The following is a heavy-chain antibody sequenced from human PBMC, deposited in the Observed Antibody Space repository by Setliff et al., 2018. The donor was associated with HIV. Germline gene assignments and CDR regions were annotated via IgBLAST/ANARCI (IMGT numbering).Heavy chain of an antibody. J-gene: IGHJ6*02. CDR3: ARKRVGFDGIDV. Sequence: ASVKVSCKTSGYTFTAYNIQWVRQAPGQGLEWVGWINPNTGDTSYAENLQGWVTLTRDTSISTAYLEVRSDDTAVYYCARKRVGFDGIDVWGQGTTVTVSS. CDR1: GYTFTAYN. V-gene: IGHV1-2*04. CDR2: INPNTGDT. D-gene: IGHD1-26*01.